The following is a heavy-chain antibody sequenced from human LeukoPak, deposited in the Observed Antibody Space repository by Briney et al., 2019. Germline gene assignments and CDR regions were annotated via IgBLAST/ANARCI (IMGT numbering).Heavy chain of an antibody. CDR1: GFTLSTYS. D-gene: IGHD5-18*01. Sequence: GSPLTLSCAPAGFTLSTYSMNWVSQAQGKGLEWVSYIGSSSSYIDYAGSVRGRFTVSRDNAKNSLYLQMNSLRDEDTAVYYCVAMGYNYFDPWGQGSLVIVSS. J-gene: IGHJ4*02. CDR3: VAMGYNYFDP. V-gene: IGHV3-21*01. CDR2: IGSSSSYI.